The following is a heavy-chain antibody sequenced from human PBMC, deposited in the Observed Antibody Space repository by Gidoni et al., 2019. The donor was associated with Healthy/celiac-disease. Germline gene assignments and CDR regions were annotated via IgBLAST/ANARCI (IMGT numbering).Heavy chain of an antibody. V-gene: IGHV3-21*01. CDR1: GFTVLSYS. CDR2: ISSSSSYI. CDR3: ARDLSEGRYYFDY. Sequence: EVQLVEDGGGLVKPGGCLRLSCAASGFTVLSYSMNWVRQAPGKGLELVSSISSSSSYIYYADSVKGRFTISIYNAKNSLYLQMNSLRAEDTAVYYCARDLSEGRYYFDYWGQGTLVTVSS. D-gene: IGHD3-3*02. J-gene: IGHJ4*02.